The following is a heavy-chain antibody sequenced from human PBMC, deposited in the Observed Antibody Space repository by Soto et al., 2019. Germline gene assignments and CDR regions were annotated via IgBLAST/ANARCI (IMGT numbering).Heavy chain of an antibody. V-gene: IGHV3-30*18. Sequence: QVQLVESGGGVVQPGRSLSLSCAASGFTFSSYGMHWVRQAPGKGLEWVAVISYDGSNKYYADSVKGRFTISRDNSKNTLYLQMKSLRAEDTAVYYCAKDQGGSVGSMDYWGQGTLVTVSS. D-gene: IGHD1-26*01. CDR2: ISYDGSNK. CDR3: AKDQGGSVGSMDY. J-gene: IGHJ4*02. CDR1: GFTFSSYG.